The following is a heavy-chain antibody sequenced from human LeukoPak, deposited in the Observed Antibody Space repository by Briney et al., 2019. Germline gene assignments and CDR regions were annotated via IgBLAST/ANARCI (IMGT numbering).Heavy chain of an antibody. CDR1: GFTFGRHW. Sequence: PGGSLRLSCAASGFTFGRHWMGWVRQAPGKGLEWVANIKQDASQYYVDSVRGRFIISRDNAKNSLSLQMNSLRLEDTAVYYCATYSSGWYWGQGTLVTVSS. CDR2: IKQDASQ. J-gene: IGHJ4*02. CDR3: ATYSSGWY. D-gene: IGHD6-19*01. V-gene: IGHV3-7*01.